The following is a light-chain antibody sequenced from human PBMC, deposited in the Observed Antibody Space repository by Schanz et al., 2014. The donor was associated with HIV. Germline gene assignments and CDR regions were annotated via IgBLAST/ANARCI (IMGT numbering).Light chain of an antibody. CDR3: QQSYSTLYT. CDR1: QSISSY. Sequence: DIQMTQSPSSLSASVGDRVTIACRASQSISSYLNWYQQKPGKAPKSLIYAASNLRSGVPSRFSGSGSGTDFTLTISSLQPEDFATYYCQQSYSTLYTFGQGTKLEIK. J-gene: IGKJ2*01. V-gene: IGKV1-39*01. CDR2: AAS.